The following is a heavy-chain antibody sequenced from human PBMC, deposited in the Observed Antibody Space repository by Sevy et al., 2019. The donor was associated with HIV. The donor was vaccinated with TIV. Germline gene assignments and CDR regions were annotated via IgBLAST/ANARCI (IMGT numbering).Heavy chain of an antibody. Sequence: GGSLRLSCAASGFTFNSYWMSWVRQAPGKGLEWVANIKQDGSEKYYVDSVKGRFTISRDNSQNSLFLQMNTLRAEDTAVYYCAREGSPYDTYYYYYGMDVWGQGTTVTVSS. CDR2: IKQDGSEK. V-gene: IGHV3-7*01. D-gene: IGHD5-12*01. CDR1: GFTFNSYW. J-gene: IGHJ6*02. CDR3: AREGSPYDTYYYYYGMDV.